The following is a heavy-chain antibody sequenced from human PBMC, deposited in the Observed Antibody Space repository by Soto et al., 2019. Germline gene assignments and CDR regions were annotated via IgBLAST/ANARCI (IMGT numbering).Heavy chain of an antibody. J-gene: IGHJ6*02. CDR2: ISSRGSYI. CDR3: APSAPNYYYGMDF. CDR1: GLTFNSYT. V-gene: IGHV3-21*01. Sequence: EVELVESGGGLVKPGGSLRLSCAASGLTFNSYTMNWVRQAPGKGLEWVSSISSRGSYIYYADSVKGRFTISRDNAKNSLYLQMNSLRAEDTAVYYCAPSAPNYYYGMDFWGPGTTVTVSS.